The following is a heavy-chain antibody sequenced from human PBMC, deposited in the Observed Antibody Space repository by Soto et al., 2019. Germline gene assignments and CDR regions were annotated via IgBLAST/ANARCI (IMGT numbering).Heavy chain of an antibody. J-gene: IGHJ4*02. CDR3: ARTKKKYYYGAGSPYCFDY. D-gene: IGHD3-10*01. Sequence: SLQLYCNLACLSFTIYLIGCARQMPGKGVEWIWIIYPGDSDTRYRPYFQCQVTISADKSISTPYLQWSSLKASDTAMYYCARTKKKYYYGAGSPYCFDYWGQGTLVTGSS. CDR2: IYPGDSDT. CDR1: CLSFTIYL. V-gene: IGHV5-51*01.